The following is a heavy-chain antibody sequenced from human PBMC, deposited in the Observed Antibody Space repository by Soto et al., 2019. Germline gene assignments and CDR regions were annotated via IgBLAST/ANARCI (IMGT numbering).Heavy chain of an antibody. CDR3: AREREDYYGSGRSPRFDP. CDR2: ISAYNGNT. Sequence: GPVKVSCKASGYTFTRFGISWVRPAPGQGPEWMGWISAYNGNTNDAQKLQGRVTMTTDTSTSTAYMELRSLRADDTAVYYGAREREDYYGSGRSPRFDPWGQGTLVTVSS. J-gene: IGHJ5*02. CDR1: GYTFTRFG. V-gene: IGHV1-18*01. D-gene: IGHD3-10*01.